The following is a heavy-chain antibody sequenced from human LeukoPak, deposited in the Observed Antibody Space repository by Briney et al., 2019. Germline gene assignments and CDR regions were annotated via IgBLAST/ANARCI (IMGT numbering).Heavy chain of an antibody. Sequence: AASVKVSCKTSGYTFIGYYLHWVRQAPGQGLEWMGWINPKNGGTNYPQKFQGRVTMTRDRSISTAYMELSRLRSDDTAVYYCVRGVYYDSSVGAFDIWGQGTMVTASS. V-gene: IGHV1-2*02. CDR1: GYTFIGYY. CDR3: VRGVYYDSSVGAFDI. D-gene: IGHD3-22*01. J-gene: IGHJ3*02. CDR2: INPKNGGT.